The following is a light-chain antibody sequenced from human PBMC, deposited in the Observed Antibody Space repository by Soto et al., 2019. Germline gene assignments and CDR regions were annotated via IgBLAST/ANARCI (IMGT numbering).Light chain of an antibody. CDR1: SSDVGGYNY. V-gene: IGLV2-14*01. J-gene: IGLJ2*01. CDR3: SSYTSSSTVV. Sequence: QSALTKPASVSGSPGQSITISCTGTSSDVGGYNYVSWSQQHPGKAPKLMIYDVSHRPSGVSNRFSGSTSGNTASLTISGLQAEDEADYYCSSYTSSSTVVFGGGTKLTVL. CDR2: DVS.